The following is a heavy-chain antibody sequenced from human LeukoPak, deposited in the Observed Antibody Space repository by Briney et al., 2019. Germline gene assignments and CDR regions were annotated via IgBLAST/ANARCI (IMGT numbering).Heavy chain of an antibody. CDR2: IFGSGGSP. D-gene: IGHD5-18*01. CDR1: GFTFGSHA. Sequence: GGSLRLSCEASGFTFGSHAMYWVRHAPGKGLEWVAGIFGSGGSPHYADSVKGRFTISRDNPRNTEYLQINSLRDDDTAVYYCGKTTVGYSSGQKPAWPVDFWGQGTLVTVSS. J-gene: IGHJ4*02. CDR3: GKTTVGYSSGQKPAWPVDF. V-gene: IGHV3-23*01.